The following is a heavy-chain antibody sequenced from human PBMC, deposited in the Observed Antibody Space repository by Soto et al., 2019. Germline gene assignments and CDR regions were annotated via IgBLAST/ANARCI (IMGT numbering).Heavy chain of an antibody. Sequence: QVQLVESGGGVVQPGRSLRLSCAASGFTFSTYGMHWVRQAPGKGLEWVAIIWYDGSNKYYADSVKGRFTISRDNSKNTLYLQMNSLRAEDTAVYYCARDPSYSNSEFDYWGQGTLVTVSS. J-gene: IGHJ4*02. CDR3: ARDPSYSNSEFDY. V-gene: IGHV3-33*01. CDR1: GFTFSTYG. CDR2: IWYDGSNK. D-gene: IGHD4-4*01.